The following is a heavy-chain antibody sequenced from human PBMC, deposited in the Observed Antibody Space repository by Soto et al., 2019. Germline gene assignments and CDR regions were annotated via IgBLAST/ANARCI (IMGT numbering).Heavy chain of an antibody. Sequence: QITLKESGPTLVKPTQTLTLTCTFSGISLSTDAVGVAWIRQPPGKALEWLALIYWDDDKRYSPSLKSRLTILKDTSKHQVVLTMTNMDPVDTATYYCAHRGEVATIISDAFDIWGPGTAVTVSS. CDR2: IYWDDDK. V-gene: IGHV2-5*02. D-gene: IGHD5-12*01. J-gene: IGHJ3*02. CDR3: AHRGEVATIISDAFDI. CDR1: GISLSTDAVG.